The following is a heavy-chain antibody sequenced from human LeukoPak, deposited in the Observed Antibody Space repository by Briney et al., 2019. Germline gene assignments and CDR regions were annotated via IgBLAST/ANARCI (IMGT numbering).Heavy chain of an antibody. J-gene: IGHJ4*02. CDR2: ISSGSAYI. D-gene: IGHD1-7*01. V-gene: IGHV3-21*01. Sequence: GGSLRLSCTASGFSFSDYTMNWVRQAPRKGLEWLSSISSGSAYIHYADSVKGRFTISRDNAKNSLNLQMSSLRAEDTAVYYCASGTTGTTGFNYWGQGTLVTVSS. CDR1: GFSFSDYT. CDR3: ASGTTGTTGFNY.